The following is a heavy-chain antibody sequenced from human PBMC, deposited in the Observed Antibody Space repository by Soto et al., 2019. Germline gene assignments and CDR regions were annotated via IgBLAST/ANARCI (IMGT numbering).Heavy chain of an antibody. Sequence: PGESLKFSCKASGYKFTTFWLNWVRQTPGKGLEWLGRIDPTDSFTNYSPPFEGHVTISVDRSISTAYLQWNSLQASDTAIYYCARPASGGSRDAFDVWGQGTTVTVSS. CDR3: ARPASGGSRDAFDV. D-gene: IGHD2-15*01. CDR2: IDPTDSFT. V-gene: IGHV5-10-1*01. CDR1: GYKFTTFW. J-gene: IGHJ3*01.